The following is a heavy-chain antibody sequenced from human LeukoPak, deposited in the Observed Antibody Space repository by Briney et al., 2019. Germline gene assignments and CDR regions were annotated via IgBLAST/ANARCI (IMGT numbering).Heavy chain of an antibody. CDR2: IDHRGTA. D-gene: IGHD3-3*01. Sequence: SETLSLTCAVYGASYNAYYWSWIRQPPGEGLEWIGDIDHRGTATYNPSLKSRLTISADASKNQFSLKLNSVTDADTAVYYCAVGITVLGVAASFDSWGQGNLVIVSS. V-gene: IGHV4-34*01. CDR1: GASYNAYY. CDR3: AVGITVLGVAASFDS. J-gene: IGHJ4*02.